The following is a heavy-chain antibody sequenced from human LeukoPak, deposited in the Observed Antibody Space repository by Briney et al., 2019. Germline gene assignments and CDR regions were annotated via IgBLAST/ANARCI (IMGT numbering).Heavy chain of an antibody. CDR1: GYTFTGFY. D-gene: IGHD3-22*01. J-gene: IGHJ6*02. CDR3: ARGHDDYDSSGYPGPYGMDV. Sequence: GASVKCSCQAYGYTFTGFYIRWVRQAPGQRLEWSGWITPNSVATNYAQRFKGRVTMTRDTSISTAYMELSRLRSDDTAMYYCARGHDDYDSSGYPGPYGMDVWGQGTTVTVSS. CDR2: ITPNSVAT. V-gene: IGHV1-2*02.